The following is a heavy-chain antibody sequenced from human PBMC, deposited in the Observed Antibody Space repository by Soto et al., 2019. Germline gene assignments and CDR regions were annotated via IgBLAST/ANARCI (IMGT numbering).Heavy chain of an antibody. Sequence: EMHLVESGGGLVQPGRSLTISCAASGFTFEDYAMHWVRQAPGKGLEWVSGISGNSGKIIYADSVKGRFTISRDNAKNSLYLQMNSLRPEDTALYYCAKMVTWDSSGYYQGGFDCWGQGTLVTVSS. CDR3: AKMVTWDSSGYYQGGFDC. CDR1: GFTFEDYA. CDR2: ISGNSGKI. D-gene: IGHD3-22*01. J-gene: IGHJ4*02. V-gene: IGHV3-9*01.